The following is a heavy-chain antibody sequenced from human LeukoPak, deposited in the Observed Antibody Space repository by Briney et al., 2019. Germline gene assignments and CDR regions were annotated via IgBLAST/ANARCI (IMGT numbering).Heavy chain of an antibody. J-gene: IGHJ4*02. CDR3: ARESEDTSGSIYDY. CDR1: GFTFSGYG. CDR2: IRYDGSNK. V-gene: IGHV3-30*02. D-gene: IGHD1-26*01. Sequence: SGGSLRLSCAASGFTFSGYGMHWVRQAPGKVLEWVAFIRYDGSNKYYADSVKGRFTISRDNSKNTLYLQMNSLRAEDTAVYYCARESEDTSGSIYDYWGQGTLVTVSS.